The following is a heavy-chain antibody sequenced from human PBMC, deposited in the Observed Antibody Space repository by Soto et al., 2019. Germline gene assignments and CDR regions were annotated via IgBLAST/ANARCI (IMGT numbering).Heavy chain of an antibody. Sequence: PSETLSLTCTVSGGSVSSGSYYWSWIRQPPGKGLEWIGYIYYSGSTKYNPSLKSRVTISVDTSKNQFSLKVTSVTAADTAVYYCARSYGGDWAHDYWGQGTLVTVSS. J-gene: IGHJ4*02. CDR1: GGSVSSGSYY. D-gene: IGHD2-21*02. CDR3: ARSYGGDWAHDY. CDR2: IYYSGST. V-gene: IGHV4-61*01.